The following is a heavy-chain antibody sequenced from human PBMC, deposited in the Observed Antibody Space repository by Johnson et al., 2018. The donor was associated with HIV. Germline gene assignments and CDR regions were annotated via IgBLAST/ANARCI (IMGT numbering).Heavy chain of an antibody. J-gene: IGHJ3*01. V-gene: IGHV3-30*02. CDR3: AKDLGANKDEEWAAGKYDWSVASPVPDPRAVVGAFDG. Sequence: QVQFVESGGGVVQPGGSLRLSCAASGSTFSSYGMHWVRQAPGKGLEWVAFIRYDGSNKYYADSVKGRFTISRDNSKNTLYLQMNSLRAEDTAIYYCAKDLGANKDEEWAAGKYDWSVASPVPDPRAVVGAFDGRGQGTMVTVSS. D-gene: IGHD3-16*01. CDR1: GSTFSSYG. CDR2: IRYDGSNK.